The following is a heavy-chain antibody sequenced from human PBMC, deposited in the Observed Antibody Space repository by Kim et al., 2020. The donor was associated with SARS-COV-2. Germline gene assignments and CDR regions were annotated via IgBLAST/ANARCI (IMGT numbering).Heavy chain of an antibody. V-gene: IGHV1-69*13. J-gene: IGHJ6*02. CDR1: GGTFSSYT. D-gene: IGHD3-16*01. CDR3: AREGWGDRDYYYGMDV. Sequence: SVKVSCKASGGTFSSYTISWVRQAPGQGLEWMGGIIPIFGTANYAQKFQGRVTITADESTSTAYMELSSLRSEDTAVYYCAREGWGDRDYYYGMDVWGQGTTVTVSS. CDR2: IIPIFGTA.